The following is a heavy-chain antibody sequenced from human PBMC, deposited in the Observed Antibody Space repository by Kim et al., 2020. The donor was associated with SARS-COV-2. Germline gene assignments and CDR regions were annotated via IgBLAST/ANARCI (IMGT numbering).Heavy chain of an antibody. CDR1: GVSITSATW. Sequence: SETLSLTCAVSGVSITSATWWTWVRQPPGKGLEWFGEMFHSGTTNYNPSLKSRVTISVDKSKNHFSLNLNSVTAADTAVYYCSGSSGWYRLDYWGQGPLVTVSS. CDR2: MFHSGTT. V-gene: IGHV4-4*02. D-gene: IGHD6-19*01. CDR3: SGSSGWYRLDY. J-gene: IGHJ4*02.